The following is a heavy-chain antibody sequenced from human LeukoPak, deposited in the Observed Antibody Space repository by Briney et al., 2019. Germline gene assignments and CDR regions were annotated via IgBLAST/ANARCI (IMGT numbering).Heavy chain of an antibody. CDR1: GYTFTSYY. V-gene: IGHV1-46*01. Sequence: ASVKVSCKASGYTFTSYYMHWVRQAPGQGLEWMGIINPSGGSTSYAQKFQGRVTMTRDTSTCTVYMELSSLRSEDTAVYYCAREGALTIFGVVGGYYYYYGMDVWGQGTTVTVSS. D-gene: IGHD3-3*01. J-gene: IGHJ6*02. CDR3: AREGALTIFGVVGGYYYYYGMDV. CDR2: INPSGGST.